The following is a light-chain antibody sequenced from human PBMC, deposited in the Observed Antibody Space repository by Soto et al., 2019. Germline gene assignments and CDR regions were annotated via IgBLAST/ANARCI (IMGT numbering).Light chain of an antibody. CDR1: SSDVGGYNY. J-gene: IGLJ3*02. CDR3: SSYTRSITLV. CDR2: EVS. V-gene: IGLV2-14*01. Sequence: QSVLTQPASVSGSPGQSITISCTGTSSDVGGYNYVSWYQQHPGKAPKLMISEVSNRPSGVSDRFSGSKSGNTASLTISGLQTEDEADYYCSSYTRSITLVFGGGTQLTVL.